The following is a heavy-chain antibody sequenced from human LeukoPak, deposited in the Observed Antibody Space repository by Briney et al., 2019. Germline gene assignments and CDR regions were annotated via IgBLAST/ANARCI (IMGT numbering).Heavy chain of an antibody. D-gene: IGHD2-15*01. J-gene: IGHJ3*02. V-gene: IGHV1-8*01. CDR1: GYTFTSYD. Sequence: ASVKVSCKASGYTFTSYDINWVRQATGQGLEWMGWMNPNSGNTGYAQKFQGRVTMTRNTSISTVYMELSSLRSEDTAVYYCARDIGYCSGGSCHDAFDIWGQGTMVTVSS. CDR3: ARDIGYCSGGSCHDAFDI. CDR2: MNPNSGNT.